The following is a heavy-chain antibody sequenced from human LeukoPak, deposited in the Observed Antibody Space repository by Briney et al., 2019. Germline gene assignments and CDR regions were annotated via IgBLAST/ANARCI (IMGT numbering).Heavy chain of an antibody. CDR2: MNPNSGNT. CDR1: GGTFSSYA. V-gene: IGHV1-8*02. CDR3: ARQDSWSSSWYYYYGMDV. Sequence: ASVKVSCKASGGTFSSYAISWVRQATGQGLEWMGWMNPNSGNTGYAQKFQGRVTMTRNTSISTAYMELSSLRSEDTAVYYCARQDSWSSSWYYYYGMDVWGQGTTVTVSS. J-gene: IGHJ6*02. D-gene: IGHD6-13*01.